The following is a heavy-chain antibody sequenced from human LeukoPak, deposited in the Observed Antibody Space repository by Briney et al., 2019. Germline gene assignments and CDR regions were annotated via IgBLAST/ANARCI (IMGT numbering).Heavy chain of an antibody. J-gene: IGHJ4*02. CDR2: ISSSSSTI. V-gene: IGHV3-48*01. CDR3: ARDFGY. CDR1: GFTFSSYS. Sequence: GGSLRLSCAASGFTFSSYSMNWVRQAPGKGLEWVSYISSSSSTIYYADSVKGRFTISRDNSKDTLFLQMNSLRLEDSAVYYCARDFGYWGQGILVTVSS.